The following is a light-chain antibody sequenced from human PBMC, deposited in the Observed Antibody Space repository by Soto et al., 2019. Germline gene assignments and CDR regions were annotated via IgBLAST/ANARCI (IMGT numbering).Light chain of an antibody. CDR2: KVS. Sequence: DVVMPQSPLSLPVTLGQPASISCNSAGNSYLNWSPQRPGQSPRRLIYKVSNRDTGVPDRFSGSGSGTDFTLTISRVEAEDVGIYYCMQGTQWPLTFGGGTKVEIK. J-gene: IGKJ4*01. CDR1: SAGNSY. CDR3: MQGTQWPLT. V-gene: IGKV2-30*01.